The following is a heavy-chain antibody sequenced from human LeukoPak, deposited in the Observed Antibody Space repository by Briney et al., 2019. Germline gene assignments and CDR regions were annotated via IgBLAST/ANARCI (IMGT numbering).Heavy chain of an antibody. J-gene: IGHJ3*02. CDR3: ARGGRYCSGGSCSTYAFDI. CDR2: INPNSGGT. CDR1: GYTFTGYY. V-gene: IGHV1-2*02. Sequence: ASVTVSCKASGYTFTGYYMHWVRQAPGQGLEWMGWINPNSGGTNYAQKFQGRVTMTRDTSISTAYMELSKLRSDDTAVYYCARGGRYCSGGSCSTYAFDIWGQGTMVTVSS. D-gene: IGHD2-15*01.